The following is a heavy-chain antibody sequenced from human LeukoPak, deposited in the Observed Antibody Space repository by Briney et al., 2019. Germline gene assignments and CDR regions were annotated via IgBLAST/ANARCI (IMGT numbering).Heavy chain of an antibody. CDR1: GGSFSEFY. CDR2: INHSGST. CDR3: ARTLQQWLRPFDI. Sequence: SETLSLTCAVYGGSFSEFYGRWIRQPPGKGLEWIGEINHSGSTYYNPSLKSRVTISVDTSKNQFSLKLSSVTAADTAVYYCARTLQQWLRPFDIWGQGTMVTVSS. V-gene: IGHV4-34*01. J-gene: IGHJ3*02. D-gene: IGHD6-19*01.